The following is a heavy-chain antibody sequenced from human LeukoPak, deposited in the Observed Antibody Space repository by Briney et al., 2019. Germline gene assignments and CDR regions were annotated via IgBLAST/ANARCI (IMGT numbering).Heavy chain of an antibody. Sequence: GALRLSCAASGFTFSSYGMHWVRQAPGKGLEWVAVISYDGSNKYYADSVKGRFTISRDNSKNTLYLQMNSLRAEDTAVYYCAGGPYYYVLMDVWGQGTTVTASS. CDR3: AGGPYYYVLMDV. J-gene: IGHJ6*02. V-gene: IGHV3-30*03. CDR1: GFTFSSYG. D-gene: IGHD3-10*02. CDR2: ISYDGSNK.